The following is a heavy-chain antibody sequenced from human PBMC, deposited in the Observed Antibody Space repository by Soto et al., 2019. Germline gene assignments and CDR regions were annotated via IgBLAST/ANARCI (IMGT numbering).Heavy chain of an antibody. Sequence: AAVNVSCKASGYTFPRYGIGWVRQAPGQGVEWMRWISAYNGNTNYAQKLQGRVTMTTDTSTSKAYMELRSLRSDDTAVYYCARAPRYSGYDLGYWGQGTLVTVSS. CDR3: ARAPRYSGYDLGY. CDR2: ISAYNGNT. J-gene: IGHJ4*02. D-gene: IGHD5-12*01. V-gene: IGHV1-18*04. CDR1: GYTFPRYG.